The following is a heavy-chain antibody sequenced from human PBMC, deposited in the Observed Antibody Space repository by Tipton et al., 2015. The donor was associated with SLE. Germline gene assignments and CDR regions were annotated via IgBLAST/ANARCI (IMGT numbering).Heavy chain of an antibody. CDR1: GGSISSYY. CDR2: IYTSGST. D-gene: IGHD3-3*01. V-gene: IGHV4-4*07. Sequence: CTVSGGSISSYYWSWIRQPAGKGLEWIGRIYTSGSTNYNPSLKSRVTMSVDTSKNQFSLKLSSVTAADTAVYYCASTTSGRVFGEVYYFDYWGQGTLVTVSS. J-gene: IGHJ4*02. CDR3: ASTTSGRVFGEVYYFDY.